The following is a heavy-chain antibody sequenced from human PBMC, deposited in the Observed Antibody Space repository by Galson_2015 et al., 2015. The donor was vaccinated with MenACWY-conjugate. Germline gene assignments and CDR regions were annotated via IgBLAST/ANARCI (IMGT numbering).Heavy chain of an antibody. CDR3: AKVIYGARYYFEH. Sequence: SLRLSCAASGFDFDDYAMSWVRQAPGKGLQWVAGVDRGGGSTYNTDPVRGRFTISRDNSKNTLDLQMDSLRVEDTAVYYCAKVIYGARYYFEHWGQGSLVIVTS. J-gene: IGHJ4*02. CDR2: VDRGGGST. V-gene: IGHV3-23*01. D-gene: IGHD3/OR15-3a*01. CDR1: GFDFDDYA.